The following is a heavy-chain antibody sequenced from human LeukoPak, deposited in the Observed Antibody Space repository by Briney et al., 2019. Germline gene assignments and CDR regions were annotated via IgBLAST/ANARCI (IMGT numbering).Heavy chain of an antibody. CDR1: GYSFNNYW. CDR2: IYPEISET. J-gene: IGHJ5*02. Sequence: GESLKISCKGSGYSFNNYWIGWVRQMPGNGLEWMGIIYPEISETRYSPSFQGQVTISADKSISTAYLQWSSLKTSDTAIYYCATYHSGTSGDWFDPWGQGTLVTVSS. V-gene: IGHV5-51*01. D-gene: IGHD1-26*01. CDR3: ATYHSGTSGDWFDP.